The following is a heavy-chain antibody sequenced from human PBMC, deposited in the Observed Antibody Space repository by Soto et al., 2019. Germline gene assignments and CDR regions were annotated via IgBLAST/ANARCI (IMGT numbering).Heavy chain of an antibody. Sequence: SETLSLTCAVYGGSFSGYDWSWIRQPPGKGLEWIGEINHSGSTNYNPSLKSRVTISVDTSKNQFSLKLSSVTAADTAVYYCARGSMVLFAFDIWGQGTMVTVSS. J-gene: IGHJ3*02. CDR3: ARGSMVLFAFDI. CDR2: INHSGST. V-gene: IGHV4-34*01. CDR1: GGSFSGYD. D-gene: IGHD3-10*01.